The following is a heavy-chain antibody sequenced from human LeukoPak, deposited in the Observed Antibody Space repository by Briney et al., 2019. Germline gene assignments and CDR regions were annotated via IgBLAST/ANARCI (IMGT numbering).Heavy chain of an antibody. CDR2: IKNDGGDT. V-gene: IGHV3-7*01. CDR1: GFTFSHYW. D-gene: IGHD2-15*01. CDR3: TRLAPGSSRDY. J-gene: IGHJ4*02. Sequence: GGSLRLSCAASGFTFSHYWMSWVRQSPGKGLEWVTTIKNDGGDTLYADSVKGRLTSSRDDAKSSLFLQFHSLRVDDTAVYYFTRLAPGSSRDYWGQGTLVTVSP.